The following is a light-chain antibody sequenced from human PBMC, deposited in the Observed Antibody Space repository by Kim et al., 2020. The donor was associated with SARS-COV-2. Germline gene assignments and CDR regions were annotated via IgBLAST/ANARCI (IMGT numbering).Light chain of an antibody. V-gene: IGKV3-15*01. CDR2: GAS. CDR1: QNIKSN. J-gene: IGKJ1*01. CDR3: QQFNNWPRT. Sequence: EIGMTQSPATLSVSPGERATLSCRASQNIKSNLVWYQHKPGQAPRLLIYGASTRATGVPARFSGGGSGTEFTLTISSLQSEDVGIYYCQQFNNWPRTFGQGTKVDIK.